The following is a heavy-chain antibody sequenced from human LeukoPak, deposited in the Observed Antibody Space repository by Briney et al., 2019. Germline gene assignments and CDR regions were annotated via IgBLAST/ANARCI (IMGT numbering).Heavy chain of an antibody. J-gene: IGHJ4*02. D-gene: IGHD3-22*01. CDR3: AGGYSSGWTAGLDF. CDR1: GGSVSSASYY. CDR2: IYMSGST. V-gene: IGHV4-61*02. Sequence: SQTLSLTCTVSGGSVSSASYYWSWVRQPAGKGLEWIGLIYMSGSTNYNPSLKSRVTISVDTSKNQFSLQLRSLTAADTAVYYCAGGYSSGWTAGLDFWGQGTLVTVSS.